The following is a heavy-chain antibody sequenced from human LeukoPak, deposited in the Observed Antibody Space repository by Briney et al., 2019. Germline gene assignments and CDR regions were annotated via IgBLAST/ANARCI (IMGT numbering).Heavy chain of an antibody. J-gene: IGHJ3*02. CDR2: INPNSGGT. CDR3: ARVRVIVGATAGAFDI. D-gene: IGHD1-26*01. CDR1: GYTFTSYA. Sequence: ASVKVSCKASGYTFTSYAMNWVRQAPGQGLEWMGWINPNSGGTNYAQKFQGRVTMTRDTSISTAYMELSRLRSDDTAVYYCARVRVIVGATAGAFDIWGQGTMVTVSS. V-gene: IGHV1-2*02.